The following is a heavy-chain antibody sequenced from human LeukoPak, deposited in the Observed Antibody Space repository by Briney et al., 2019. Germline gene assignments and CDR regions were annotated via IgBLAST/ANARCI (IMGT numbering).Heavy chain of an antibody. V-gene: IGHV3-30*18. CDR1: GFTFSNYG. D-gene: IGHD2/OR15-2a*01. CDR3: AKGVFGPRSTSFADF. Sequence: GGSLRLSCTASGFTFSNYGMHWARQAPGKGLEWAAVISPDGTDTYYSDPVKGRFTISRDNSKNTLFLQMNSLKAEDTAVYYCAKGVFGPRSTSFADFWGQGTLVTVSS. J-gene: IGHJ4*02. CDR2: ISPDGTDT.